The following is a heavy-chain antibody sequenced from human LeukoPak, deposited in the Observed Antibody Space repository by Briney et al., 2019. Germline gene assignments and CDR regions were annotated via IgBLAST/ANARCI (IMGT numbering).Heavy chain of an antibody. Sequence: GASVKVSCKASGYSFTSYAMHWVRQAPGQRLEWMGWINAGNGNTKYSQKFQGRVTITRDTSASTAYMELSSLRSEDTAVYYCARGSLNLHFHWWRVRYYFDYWGQGTLVTVSS. CDR1: GYSFTSYA. CDR3: ARGSLNLHFHWWRVRYYFDY. D-gene: IGHD3-9*01. V-gene: IGHV1-3*01. J-gene: IGHJ4*02. CDR2: INAGNGNT.